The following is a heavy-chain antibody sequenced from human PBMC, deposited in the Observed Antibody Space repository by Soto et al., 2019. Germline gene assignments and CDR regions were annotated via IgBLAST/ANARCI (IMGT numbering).Heavy chain of an antibody. V-gene: IGHV3-7*01. J-gene: IGHJ6*02. D-gene: IGHD2-8*01. CDR3: ARVLEDCTNGVCYYYYYYGMDV. CDR2: IKQDGSEK. CDR1: GFTFSSYW. Sequence: PGGSLRLSCAASGFTFSSYWMSWVRQAPGKGLEWVANIKQDGSEKYYVDSVKGRFTISRDNAKNSLYLQMNSLRAEDTAVYYCARVLEDCTNGVCYYYYYYGMDVWGQGTTVTVSS.